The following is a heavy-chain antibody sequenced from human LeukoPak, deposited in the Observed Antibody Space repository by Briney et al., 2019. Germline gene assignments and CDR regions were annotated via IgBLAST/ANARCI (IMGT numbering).Heavy chain of an antibody. J-gene: IGHJ4*01. CDR2: IYYSGST. CDR3: ARLKSGIAEAGDHGFDP. V-gene: IGHV4-39*01. CDR1: GGSISSSSYY. D-gene: IGHD6-13*01. Sequence: SETLSLTCTVSGGSISSSSYYWGWIRQPPGKGLEWIGSIYYSGSTYYNPSLKSRVTISVDTSKNQFSLKLSSVTAADTAVYYCARLKSGIAEAGDHGFDPWGQGTMVTVSS.